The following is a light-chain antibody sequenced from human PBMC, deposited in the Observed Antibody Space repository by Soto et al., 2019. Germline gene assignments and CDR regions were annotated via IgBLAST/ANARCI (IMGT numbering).Light chain of an antibody. V-gene: IGLV2-8*01. CDR2: EVS. CDR3: SSYAGSNKLV. CDR1: SNDIGNYNY. J-gene: IGLJ3*02. Sequence: QSALTQPPSASGSPGQSVTISCTGTSNDIGNYNYVSWYQQHPGKAPKFIIYEVSKRPSGVPDRFSGSKSGDTASLTVSGLQPEDEAEYYCSSYAGSNKLVFGGGTKLTVL.